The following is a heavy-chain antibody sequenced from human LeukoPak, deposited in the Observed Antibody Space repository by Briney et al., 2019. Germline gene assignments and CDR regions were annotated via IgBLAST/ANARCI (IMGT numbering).Heavy chain of an antibody. Sequence: ASVKVSCKASGYTFTRYGIIWVRQAPGQGLEWMGWTSANNGNTNYAQKLQGRVTMTTDTSTSTAYMELRSLRSDDTAVYYCARGDSGYDFAPFDYWGQGTLVTVSS. V-gene: IGHV1-18*01. CDR2: TSANNGNT. J-gene: IGHJ4*02. D-gene: IGHD5-12*01. CDR1: GYTFTRYG. CDR3: ARGDSGYDFAPFDY.